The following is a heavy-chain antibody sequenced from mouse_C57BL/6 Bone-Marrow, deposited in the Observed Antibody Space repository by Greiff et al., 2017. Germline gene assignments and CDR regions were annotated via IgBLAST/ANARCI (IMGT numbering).Heavy chain of an antibody. J-gene: IGHJ1*03. D-gene: IGHD1-1*01. CDR1: GYTFTDYY. Sequence: VQLQQSGPELVKPGASVKISCKASGYTFTDYYMNWVKQSHGKSLEWIGDINPNNGGTSYNQKFKGKATLTVDKSSSTAYMGLRSLTSEDSAVYYCARDYYGSSYGWYFDVWGTGTTVTVSS. CDR3: ARDYYGSSYGWYFDV. CDR2: INPNNGGT. V-gene: IGHV1-26*01.